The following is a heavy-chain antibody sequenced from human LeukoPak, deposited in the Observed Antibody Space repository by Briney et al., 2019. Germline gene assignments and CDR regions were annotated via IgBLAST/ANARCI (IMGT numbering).Heavy chain of an antibody. Sequence: ASVKVSCKASGYTFTGYYMHWVRQAPGQGLEWMGWINPNSGGTNYAQKFQGRVTMTRDTSISTAYMELRSLRSDDTAVYYCARDSGSVVVTAPCAYWGQGTLVTVSS. D-gene: IGHD2-21*02. CDR3: ARDSGSVVVTAPCAY. CDR2: INPNSGGT. CDR1: GYTFTGYY. V-gene: IGHV1-2*02. J-gene: IGHJ4*02.